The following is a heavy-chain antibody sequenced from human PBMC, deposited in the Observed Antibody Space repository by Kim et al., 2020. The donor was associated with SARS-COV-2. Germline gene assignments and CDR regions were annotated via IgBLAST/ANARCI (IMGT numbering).Heavy chain of an antibody. Sequence: GGSLRLSCAASGFTFSDYYMSWIRQAPGKGLEWVSYISSSSSYTNYADSVKGRFTISRDNAKNSLYLQMNSLRAEDTAVYYCARVGYDYVWGSYRDYYYYYCMDVWGQGNRVTVSS. D-gene: IGHD3-16*02. J-gene: IGHJ6*02. CDR1: GFTFSDYY. V-gene: IGHV3-11*05. CDR3: ARVGYDYVWGSYRDYYYYYCMDV. CDR2: ISSSSSYT.